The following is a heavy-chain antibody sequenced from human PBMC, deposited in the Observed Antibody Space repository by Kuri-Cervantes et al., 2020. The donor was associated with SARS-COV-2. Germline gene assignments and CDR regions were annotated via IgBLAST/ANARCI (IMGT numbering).Heavy chain of an antibody. V-gene: IGHV5-51*01. D-gene: IGHD1-26*01. CDR1: GYSFSNYY. Sequence: GESLKMSCKASGYSFSNYYIAWVRQVPGKGLEWMGIIYPGDSKTKYNPSFQGQVTISADKSITTAFLQWTSLKASDTAIYYCAREEGANSFDSWGQGTLVTVSS. J-gene: IGHJ4*02. CDR2: IYPGDSKT. CDR3: AREEGANSFDS.